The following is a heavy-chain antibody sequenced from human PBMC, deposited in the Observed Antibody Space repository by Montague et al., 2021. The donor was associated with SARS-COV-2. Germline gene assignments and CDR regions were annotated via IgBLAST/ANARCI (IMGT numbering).Heavy chain of an antibody. V-gene: IGHV4-39*01. Sequence: SETLSLTCTVSGGSISSTSHYWGWIRQPPGKGLEWIGSIYYSGSTYYNPSLKSRVTISVDTSKNQFSLKLSSVTAADTAVYYCVIQPGQWLPREWFWFDPWGQGALVTVSS. CDR2: IYYSGST. CDR1: GGSISSTSHY. D-gene: IGHD6-19*01. CDR3: VIQPGQWLPREWFWFDP. J-gene: IGHJ5*02.